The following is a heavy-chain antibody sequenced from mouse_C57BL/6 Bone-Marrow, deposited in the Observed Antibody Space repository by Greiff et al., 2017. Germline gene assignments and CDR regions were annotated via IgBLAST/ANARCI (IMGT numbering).Heavy chain of an antibody. Sequence: VKLVESGPGLVAPSQSLSITCTVSGFSLTSYGVHWVRQPPDKGLEWLVVIWSDGSTTYNSALKSRLFISKDNSKSHVFLQLNSLHTDDTAMYYCVRQRDGRGYFDVWGTGTTVTVSS. CDR3: VRQRDGRGYFDV. CDR2: IWSDGST. CDR1: GFSLTSYG. J-gene: IGHJ1*03. V-gene: IGHV2-6-1*01. D-gene: IGHD1-1*02.